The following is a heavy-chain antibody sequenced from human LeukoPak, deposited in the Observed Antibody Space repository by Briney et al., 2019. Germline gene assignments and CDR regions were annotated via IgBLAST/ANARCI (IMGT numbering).Heavy chain of an antibody. CDR1: GYTFTSYG. D-gene: IGHD4-17*01. V-gene: IGHV1-18*01. CDR2: ISAYNGNT. J-gene: IGHJ4*02. Sequence: ASVKVSCKASGYTFTSYGISWVRQAPGQGLEWMGWISAYNGNTNYAQKLQGRVTMTTDTYTSTAYMELRSLRPDDTAVYYCARDDIGNGDYEDYWGQGTLVTVSS. CDR3: ARDDIGNGDYEDY.